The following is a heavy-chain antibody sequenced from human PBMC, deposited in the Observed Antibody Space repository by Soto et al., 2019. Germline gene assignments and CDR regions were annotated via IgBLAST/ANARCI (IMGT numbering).Heavy chain of an antibody. CDR2: INPNSGGT. CDR1: GYTFTGYY. D-gene: IGHD5-18*01. Sequence: ASVKVSCKASGYTFTGYYMPWVRQAPGQGLEWMGWINPNSGGTNYAQKFQGWVTMTRDTSISTAYMELSRLRSDDTAVYYCARAGVLNVDTAMAEGTNWFDPWGQGTLVTVSS. V-gene: IGHV1-2*04. J-gene: IGHJ5*02. CDR3: ARAGVLNVDTAMAEGTNWFDP.